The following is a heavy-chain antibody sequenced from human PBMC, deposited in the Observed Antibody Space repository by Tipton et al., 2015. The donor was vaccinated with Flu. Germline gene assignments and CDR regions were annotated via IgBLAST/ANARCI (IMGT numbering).Heavy chain of an antibody. J-gene: IGHJ4*02. Sequence: SLRLSCAASGFTFSSYWMNWVRLAPGKGLEWVAKIKQDGSEKYYVDSVRGRFTISRDNAKKSLYLQVNSLRAEDTAVYYCARGPTYCGGGCYYYFDSWGQGSLVTVSS. CDR1: GFTFSSYW. D-gene: IGHD2-21*01. CDR2: IKQDGSEK. CDR3: ARGPTYCGGGCYYYFDS. V-gene: IGHV3-7*01.